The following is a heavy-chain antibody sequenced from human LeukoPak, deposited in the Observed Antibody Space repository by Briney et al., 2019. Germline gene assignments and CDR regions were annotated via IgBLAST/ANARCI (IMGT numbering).Heavy chain of an antibody. CDR3: AIDMAATVVTFSGDY. J-gene: IGHJ4*02. Sequence: GGSLRLSCAASGFSFDDYATHWVRQAPGKGLEWVSGISWNSGSIGYADSVKGRFTISRDNAEISLYLQMDSLRAGDTALYDCAIDMAATVVTFSGDYWGQGTLVTVSS. V-gene: IGHV3-9*01. CDR1: GFSFDDYA. CDR2: ISWNSGSI. D-gene: IGHD4-23*01.